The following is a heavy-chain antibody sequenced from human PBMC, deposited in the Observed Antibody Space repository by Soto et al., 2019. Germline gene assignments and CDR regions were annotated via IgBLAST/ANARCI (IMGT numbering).Heavy chain of an antibody. D-gene: IGHD3-3*01. V-gene: IGHV3-30*18. J-gene: IGHJ4*02. Sequence: QVQLVESGGGVVQPGRSLRLSCAASGFTFSSYGMHWVRQAPGKGLEWVAVISYDGSNKYYADSVKGRFTISRDNSKNXLYLQMNSLRAEDTAVYYCAKEEPVRFLDLYYFDYWGQGTLVTVSS. CDR3: AKEEPVRFLDLYYFDY. CDR2: ISYDGSNK. CDR1: GFTFSSYG.